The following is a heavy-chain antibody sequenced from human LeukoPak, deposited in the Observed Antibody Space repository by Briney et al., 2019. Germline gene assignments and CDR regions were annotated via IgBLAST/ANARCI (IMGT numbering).Heavy chain of an antibody. Sequence: SETLSLTCAVYGGSFSGYYWSWIRQPPGKGLEWIGEINHSGSTNHNPSLKSRVTISVDTSKNQFSLKLSSVTAADTAVYYCARVGGYLGLVDYWGQGTLVTVSS. CDR2: INHSGST. D-gene: IGHD2-15*01. V-gene: IGHV4-34*01. CDR3: ARVGGYLGLVDY. J-gene: IGHJ4*02. CDR1: GGSFSGYY.